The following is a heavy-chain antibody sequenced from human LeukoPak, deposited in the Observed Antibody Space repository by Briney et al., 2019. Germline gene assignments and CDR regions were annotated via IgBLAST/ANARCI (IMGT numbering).Heavy chain of an antibody. CDR1: GFTFSSHW. CDR2: IKQDGSEK. V-gene: IGHV3-7*01. CDR3: AGEGYTSIVGALDAFDI. J-gene: IGHJ3*02. D-gene: IGHD1-26*01. Sequence: GGSLRLSCAASGFTFSSHWMSWVRQASGKGLEGVATIKQDGSEKYYMDSVKGRFTISRDNAKNSLYLQMNSLRAEDTAVYYCAGEGYTSIVGALDAFDIWGQGTMVTVSS.